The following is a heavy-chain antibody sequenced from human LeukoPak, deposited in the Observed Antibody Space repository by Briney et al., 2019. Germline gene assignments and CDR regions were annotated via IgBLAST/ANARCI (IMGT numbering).Heavy chain of an antibody. CDR1: GGSISSGGYY. CDR3: ASWGIYSGYSYYYYGMDV. D-gene: IGHD6-25*01. J-gene: IGHJ6*02. CDR2: IYYSGST. Sequence: SQTLSLTCTVSGGSISSGGYYWSWFRQHPGKGLEWIGYIYYSGSTYYNPSLKSRVTISVDTSKNQFSLKLSSVTAADTAVYYCASWGIYSGYSYYYYGMDVWGQGTTVTVSS. V-gene: IGHV4-31*03.